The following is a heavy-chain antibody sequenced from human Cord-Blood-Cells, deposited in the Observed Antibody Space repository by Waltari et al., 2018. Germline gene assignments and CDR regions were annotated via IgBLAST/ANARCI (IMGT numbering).Heavy chain of an antibody. CDR3: ARGLPGTTSDY. Sequence: VQLVQSAAEVKKPGASVKVSCKSSGYTFTSYAMHWLRQAPGQRLEWMGWINAGNGNTNYSQKSQGRVTITRNTSASTAYMELSSLRSKDTAVYYCARGLPGTTSDYWGQGTLVTVSS. CDR2: INAGNGNT. D-gene: IGHD1-7*01. CDR1: GYTFTSYA. J-gene: IGHJ4*02. V-gene: IGHV1-3*01.